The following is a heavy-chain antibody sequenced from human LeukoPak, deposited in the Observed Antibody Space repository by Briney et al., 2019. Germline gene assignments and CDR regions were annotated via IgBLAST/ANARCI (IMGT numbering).Heavy chain of an antibody. J-gene: IGHJ5*02. CDR3: ARAVRHQPLSDH. Sequence: GASVKVSCKTSGYTFSNYDVNWVRQATGQGPEWMGWMNPNSGNTGYALQFQGRVTMTSDTSISTAYMELSSLRSDDTAVYFCARAVRHQPLSDHWGQGTLVTVSS. D-gene: IGHD2-2*01. V-gene: IGHV1-8*01. CDR2: MNPNSGNT. CDR1: GYTFSNYD.